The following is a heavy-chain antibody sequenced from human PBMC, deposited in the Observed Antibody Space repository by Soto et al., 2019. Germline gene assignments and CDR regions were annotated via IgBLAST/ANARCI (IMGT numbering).Heavy chain of an antibody. CDR2: ISYDGSNK. V-gene: IGHV3-30*18. CDR1: GFTFSSYG. J-gene: IGHJ4*02. Sequence: PGGSLRLSCAASGFTFSSYGMHWVRQAPGKGLEWVAVISYDGSNKYYADSVKGRFTISRDNSKNTLYLQMNSLRAEDTAVYYCAQEYGSSSLSPVFEQWGEGTPVTVTS. D-gene: IGHD6-13*01. CDR3: AQEYGSSSLSPVFEQ.